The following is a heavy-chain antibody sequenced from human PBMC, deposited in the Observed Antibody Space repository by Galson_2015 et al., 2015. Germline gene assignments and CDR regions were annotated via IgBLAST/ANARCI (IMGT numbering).Heavy chain of an antibody. CDR1: GFTFNSYV. V-gene: IGHV3-30*03. Sequence: SLRLSCAASGFTFNSYVMHWVRQAPGKGLEWVAVISYDGTNKYYADSVKGRFTISRDNSKNTLYLQMNSLRAEDTAVYYCEGGEEYWGRGVLVTVSS. CDR3: EGGEEY. CDR2: ISYDGTNK. J-gene: IGHJ4*02. D-gene: IGHD7-27*01.